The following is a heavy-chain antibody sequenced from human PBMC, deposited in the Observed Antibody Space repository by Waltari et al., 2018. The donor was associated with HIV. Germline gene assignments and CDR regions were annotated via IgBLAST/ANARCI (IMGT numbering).Heavy chain of an antibody. CDR3: ARVVNWNYNP. D-gene: IGHD1-7*01. J-gene: IGHJ5*02. CDR1: GFTFSSYW. CDR2: INSDGSST. Sequence: EVQLVESGGGLVQPGGSLRLSCAASGFTFSSYWMHWVRQAPGVQLVWVSRINSDGSSTSYADSVKGRFTISRDNAKNTLYLQMNSLRAEDTAVYYCARVVNWNYNPWGQGTLVTVSS. V-gene: IGHV3-74*01.